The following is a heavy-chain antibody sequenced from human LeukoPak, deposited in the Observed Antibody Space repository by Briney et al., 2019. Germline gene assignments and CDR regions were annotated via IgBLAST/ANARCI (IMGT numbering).Heavy chain of an antibody. J-gene: IGHJ4*02. Sequence: AGGSLRLSCAASGFTSSSYAMSWVRQAPGKGLEWVSGISGSGGSTYYADSVKGRFTISRDNSKNTLYLQMNSLRAEDTAVYYCAKDVTTGTLALDYWGRGTLVTVSS. CDR2: ISGSGGST. CDR3: AKDVTTGTLALDY. V-gene: IGHV3-23*01. D-gene: IGHD1-1*01. CDR1: GFTSSSYA.